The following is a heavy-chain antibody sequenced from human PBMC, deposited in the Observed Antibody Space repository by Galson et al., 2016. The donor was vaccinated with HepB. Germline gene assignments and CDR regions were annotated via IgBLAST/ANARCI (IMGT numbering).Heavy chain of an antibody. Sequence: SLRLSCAASGFTFSRAWMNWVRQAPGKGLEWVGRIKSYTDGGPTEYAAPMKGRFTFSRDESNNRLYLQMNSLKTEDTAVYYCTPSSTRGYTYGPSAYWGRGTLVAVSS. V-gene: IGHV3-15*01. CDR2: IKSYTDGGPT. D-gene: IGHD5-18*01. CDR3: TPSSTRGYTYGPSAY. CDR1: GFTFSRAW. J-gene: IGHJ4*02.